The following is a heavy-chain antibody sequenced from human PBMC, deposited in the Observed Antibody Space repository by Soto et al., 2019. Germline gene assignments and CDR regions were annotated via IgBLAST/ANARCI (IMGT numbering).Heavy chain of an antibody. CDR2: INPNGGST. CDR1: ADTFTSYY. D-gene: IGHD2-2*01. Sequence: ASVKVSCKAPADTFTSYYIHWLRQSPGHGLEWMGIINPNGGSTRFAQTFQGRITMTTDTSTSTVYMELRSLRSDDTAIYYCVRDQKYFRVNGNWFDSWGQGTLVTVSS. J-gene: IGHJ5*01. CDR3: VRDQKYFRVNGNWFDS. V-gene: IGHV1-46*01.